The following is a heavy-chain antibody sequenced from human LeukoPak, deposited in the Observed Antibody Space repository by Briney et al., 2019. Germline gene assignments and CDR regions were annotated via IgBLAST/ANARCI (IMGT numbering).Heavy chain of an antibody. J-gene: IGHJ4*02. Sequence: SVKVSCKASGGTFSSYAISWVRQAPGQGLEWMGGIIPVFGTTNYAQKFQDRVTITADKSTSTAYLEMNSLRSEDTAMYYCATPSRGFTYGYDFEYWGQGTLITVSS. CDR1: GGTFSSYA. CDR2: IIPVFGTT. D-gene: IGHD5-18*01. CDR3: ATPSRGFTYGYDFEY. V-gene: IGHV1-69*06.